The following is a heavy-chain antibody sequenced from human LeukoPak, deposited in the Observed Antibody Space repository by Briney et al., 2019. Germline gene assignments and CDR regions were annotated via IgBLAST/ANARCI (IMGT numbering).Heavy chain of an antibody. Sequence: GGSLRLSCAASGFTFSDYYMSWIRQAPGKGLEWVANIKQDGSEKYYVDPVKGRFTISRDNAKNSLYLQMNSLRAEDTAVYYCARSSTVVTSYNYWGQGTLVTVSS. CDR1: GFTFSDYY. CDR3: ARSSTVVTSYNY. V-gene: IGHV3-7*01. D-gene: IGHD4-23*01. CDR2: IKQDGSEK. J-gene: IGHJ4*02.